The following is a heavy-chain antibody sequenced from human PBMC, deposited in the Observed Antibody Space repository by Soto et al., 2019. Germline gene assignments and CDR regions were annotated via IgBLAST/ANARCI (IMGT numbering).Heavy chain of an antibody. V-gene: IGHV3-73*01. CDR3: TRGYGDYVRDY. Sequence: EVQLVESGGGVVQPGGSLKLSCAVSGFTFSGSAMHWVRQASGKGLEWVGRIRSKSNSNATAYAASVKGRFTISRDDSKNTAYLQMNSLKTEDTAVYYCTRGYGDYVRDYWGQGTLVTVSS. CDR1: GFTFSGSA. CDR2: IRSKSNSNAT. D-gene: IGHD4-17*01. J-gene: IGHJ4*02.